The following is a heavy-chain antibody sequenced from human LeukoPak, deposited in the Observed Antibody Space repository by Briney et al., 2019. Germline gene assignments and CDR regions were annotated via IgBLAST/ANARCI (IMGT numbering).Heavy chain of an antibody. CDR3: TRVQAGRSGLMDV. CDR2: IDPDGTTT. J-gene: IGHJ6*02. D-gene: IGHD2-8*02. Sequence: GGSLRLSCAASGFTLSNYWMHWVRQAPGEGLVWVSRIDPDGTTTNYADSVTGRFTTSRDNAKNTLYLQMNSLRAEDTALYYCTRVQAGRSGLMDVWGRGTTVTVSS. CDR1: GFTLSNYW. V-gene: IGHV3-74*01.